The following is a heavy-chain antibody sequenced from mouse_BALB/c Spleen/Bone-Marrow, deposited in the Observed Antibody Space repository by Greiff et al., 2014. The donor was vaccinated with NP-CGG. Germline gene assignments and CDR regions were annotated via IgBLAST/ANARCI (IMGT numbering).Heavy chain of an antibody. D-gene: IGHD2-1*01. V-gene: IGHV5-9-4*01. CDR1: GFTFSSYA. Sequence: VQLKESGGGLVKPGGSLKLSCAAPGFTFSSYAMSWVRQSPEKRLEWVAEISSGGSYTYYPDTVTGRFTISRDNAKNTLYLEMSSLRSEDTAMYYCARGYGNYAMDYWGQGTSVTVSS. CDR2: ISSGGSYT. CDR3: ARGYGNYAMDY. J-gene: IGHJ4*01.